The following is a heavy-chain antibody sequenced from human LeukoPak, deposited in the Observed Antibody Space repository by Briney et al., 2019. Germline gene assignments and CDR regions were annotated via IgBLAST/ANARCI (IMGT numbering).Heavy chain of an antibody. CDR3: ARFQYYYDSSGYRTVRYFDY. J-gene: IGHJ4*02. D-gene: IGHD3-22*01. V-gene: IGHV1-2*02. CDR1: GYTFTGYY. Sequence: ASVKVSCKASGYTFTGYYMHCVRQAPGQRLEWMGWINPNSGGTNYAQKFQGRVTMTRDTSISTAYMELSRLRSDDTAVYYCARFQYYYDSSGYRTVRYFDYRGQGTLVTVSS. CDR2: INPNSGGT.